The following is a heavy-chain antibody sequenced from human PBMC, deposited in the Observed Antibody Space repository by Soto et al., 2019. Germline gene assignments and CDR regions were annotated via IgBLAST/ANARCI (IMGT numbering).Heavy chain of an antibody. CDR3: AHKAADAGLLDY. CDR2: IYWDDDK. J-gene: IGHJ4*02. Sequence: QITLKESGPTLVKPTQTLTLTCTFSGFSLSTSGVGVGWIRQPPGKALDWLAVIYWDDDKRYSPSLKSRLTIAKDTSKNQVVLTITNVEPVDTATYYCAHKAADAGLLDYWGQGTLVTVSS. CDR1: GFSLSTSGVG. D-gene: IGHD6-13*01. V-gene: IGHV2-5*02.